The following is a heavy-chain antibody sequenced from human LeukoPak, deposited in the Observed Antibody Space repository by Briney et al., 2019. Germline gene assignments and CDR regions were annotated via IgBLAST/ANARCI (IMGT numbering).Heavy chain of an antibody. CDR3: ARDWDFWSGSYFDY. D-gene: IGHD3-3*01. CDR2: INPNSGGT. J-gene: IGHJ4*02. Sequence: ASVKVPCKASGYTFTGYYMHWVRQAPGQGLEWMGWINPNSGGTNYAQKFQGRVTMTRDTSISTAYMELSRLRSDDTAVYYCARDWDFWSGSYFDYWGQGTLVTVSS. V-gene: IGHV1-2*02. CDR1: GYTFTGYY.